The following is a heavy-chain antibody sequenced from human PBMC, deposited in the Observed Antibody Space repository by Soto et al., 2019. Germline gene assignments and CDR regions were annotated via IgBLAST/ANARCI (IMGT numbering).Heavy chain of an antibody. CDR1: GDSVSSNSAA. CDR3: AKASLYSSSWFYNWFDP. Sequence: PSQTLSLTCAISGDSVSSNSAAWNWIRQSPSRGLEWLGRTYYRSKWYNDYAVSVKSRITINPDTSKNQFSLQLNSVTPGDTAVYYCAKASLYSSSWFYNWFDPWGQGTLVTVSS. J-gene: IGHJ5*02. CDR2: TYYRSKWYN. D-gene: IGHD6-13*01. V-gene: IGHV6-1*01.